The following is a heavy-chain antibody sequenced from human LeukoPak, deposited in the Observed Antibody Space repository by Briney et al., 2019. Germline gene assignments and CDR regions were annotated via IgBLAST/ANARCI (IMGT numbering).Heavy chain of an antibody. CDR3: AGSMDYYYMDV. J-gene: IGHJ6*03. V-gene: IGHV1-69*05. CDR2: VIPIFGTA. D-gene: IGHD2-2*01. CDR1: GGTFSSYA. Sequence: ASVKVSCKASGGTFSSYAISWVRQAPGQGLEWMGGVIPIFGTAVYAQKFQGRVTITTDESTSTAYMELSSLRSEDTAVYYCAGSMDYYYMDVWGKGTTVTVSS.